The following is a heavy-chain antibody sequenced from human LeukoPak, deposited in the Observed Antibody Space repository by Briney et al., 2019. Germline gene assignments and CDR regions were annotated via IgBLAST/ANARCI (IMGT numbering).Heavy chain of an antibody. CDR3: ARSRGRPPPRYFDL. D-gene: IGHD1-1*01. CDR1: GYTFTSYG. Sequence: ASVKVSCKASGYTFTSYGISWVRQAPGQGLEWMGWISAYNGNTNYAQKLQGRVTMTTDASTSTAYMELRSLRSDDTAVYYCARSRGRPPPRYFDLWGRGTLVTVSS. J-gene: IGHJ2*01. CDR2: ISAYNGNT. V-gene: IGHV1-18*01.